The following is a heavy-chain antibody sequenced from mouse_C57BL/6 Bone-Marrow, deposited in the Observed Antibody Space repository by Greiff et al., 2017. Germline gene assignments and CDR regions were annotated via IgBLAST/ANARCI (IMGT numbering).Heavy chain of an antibody. V-gene: IGHV14-3*01. Sequence: EVKLMESVAELVRPGASVKLSCTASGFNFNNSYMHWVKQRPEQGLEWIGRIDPASGNTKYAPKFKGKATITADTSSNTSYLQLSRLTSEDTAIYYGARVGACYGYFDVWGTGTTVTVSA. CDR1: GFNFNNSY. CDR2: IDPASGNT. J-gene: IGHJ1*03. CDR3: ARVGACYGYFDV.